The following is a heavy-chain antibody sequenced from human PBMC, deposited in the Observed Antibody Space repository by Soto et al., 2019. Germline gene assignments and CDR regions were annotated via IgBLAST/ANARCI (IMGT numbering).Heavy chain of an antibody. CDR1: GGSISSSSYY. J-gene: IGHJ6*02. CDR2: IYYSGST. Sequence: SETLSLTCTVSGGSISSSSYYWGWIRQHPGKGLEWIGYIYYSGSTYYNPSLKSRDTISVDTSKNQFSLKLSSVTAADTAVYYCARDLQYSRLFYGMDVWGQGTTVTVSS. D-gene: IGHD6-13*01. CDR3: ARDLQYSRLFYGMDV. V-gene: IGHV4-31*03.